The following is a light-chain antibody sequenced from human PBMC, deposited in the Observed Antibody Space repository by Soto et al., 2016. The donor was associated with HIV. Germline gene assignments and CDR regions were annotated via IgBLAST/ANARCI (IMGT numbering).Light chain of an antibody. V-gene: IGKV1-NL1*01. CDR2: AAS. CDR1: QGISNS. CDR3: QQYYSTPXLT. Sequence: DIQMTQSPSSVSASVGDRVTITCRASQGISNSLAWYQQKPGKAPKLLLYAASKLESGVPSRFSGSGSGTDYTLTISSLQPEDFVTYYCQQYYSTPXLTFGGGTKVEI. J-gene: IGKJ4*01.